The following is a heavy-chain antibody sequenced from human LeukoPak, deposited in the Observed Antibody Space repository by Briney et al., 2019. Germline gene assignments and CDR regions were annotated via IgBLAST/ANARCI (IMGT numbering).Heavy chain of an antibody. CDR1: GFTFSTYE. CDR3: ARDRSSGWYGYFQH. V-gene: IGHV3-48*03. J-gene: IGHJ1*01. CDR2: ISRSGYTI. D-gene: IGHD6-19*01. Sequence: GGSLRLSCAASGFTFSTYEMSWVRQAPGKGLEWISYISRSGYTIYYADSVKGRFTISRDNSKNTLYLQMNSLRAEDTAVYYCARDRSSGWYGYFQHWGQGTLVTVSS.